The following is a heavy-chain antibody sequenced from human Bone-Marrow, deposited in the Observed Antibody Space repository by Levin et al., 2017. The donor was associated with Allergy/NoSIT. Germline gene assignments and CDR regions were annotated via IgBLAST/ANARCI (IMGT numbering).Heavy chain of an antibody. Sequence: PSETLSLTCTVSGGSISSAGYHWNWIRQPPGKGLEWIGYISYRGTTYYNPSLKSRLTMSLDTSEQRFSLNLNSVTAADTAIYYCARLDGYYFDYWGQGTLVTVSS. V-gene: IGHV4-31*03. J-gene: IGHJ4*02. CDR2: ISYRGTT. CDR3: ARLDGYYFDY. D-gene: IGHD3-9*01. CDR1: GGSISSAGYH.